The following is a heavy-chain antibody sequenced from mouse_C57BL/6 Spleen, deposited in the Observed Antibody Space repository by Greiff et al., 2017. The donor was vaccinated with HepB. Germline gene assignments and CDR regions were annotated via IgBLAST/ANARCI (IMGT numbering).Heavy chain of an antibody. Sequence: ESGPGLVKPSQSLSLTCSVTGYSITSGYYWNWIRQFPGNKLEWMGYISYDGSNNYNPSLKNRISITRDTSKNQFFLKLNSVTTEDTATYYCARAGGTGPFAYWGQGTLVTVSA. D-gene: IGHD3-1*01. CDR1: GYSITSGYY. V-gene: IGHV3-6*01. CDR3: ARAGGTGPFAY. CDR2: ISYDGSN. J-gene: IGHJ3*01.